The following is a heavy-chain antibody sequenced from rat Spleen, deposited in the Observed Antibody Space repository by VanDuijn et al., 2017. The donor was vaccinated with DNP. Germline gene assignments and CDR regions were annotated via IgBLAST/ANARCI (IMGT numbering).Heavy chain of an antibody. CDR2: ISYDGSST. CDR3: ANSGYADYYVMDA. CDR1: GFTFSDYN. Sequence: EVQLVESGGGLVQPGRSLKLSCAASGFTFSDYNMAWVRQAPKKGLEWVATISYDGSSTYYGDSVKGRFTISRDNAKSTLYLQMNSLRSEDTATYYCANSGYADYYVMDAWGQGASVTVSS. J-gene: IGHJ4*01. D-gene: IGHD4-3*01. V-gene: IGHV5-22*01.